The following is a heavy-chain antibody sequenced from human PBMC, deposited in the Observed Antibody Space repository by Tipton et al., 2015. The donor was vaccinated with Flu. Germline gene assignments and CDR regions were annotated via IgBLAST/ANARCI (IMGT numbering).Heavy chain of an antibody. CDR3: ARDLGSSGSFDY. J-gene: IGHJ4*02. CDR1: GGSISSYY. D-gene: IGHD6-13*01. V-gene: IGHV4-59*01. CDR2: IYYSGST. Sequence: TLSLTCTVSGGSISSYYWSWIRQPPGKGLEWIGYIYYSGSTNYNPSLKNRVTISVDTSKNQFSLKLSSVTAADTAVYYCARDLGSSGSFDYWGQGTLVTASS.